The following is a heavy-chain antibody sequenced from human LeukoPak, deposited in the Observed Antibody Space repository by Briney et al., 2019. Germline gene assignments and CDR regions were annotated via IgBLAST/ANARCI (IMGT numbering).Heavy chain of an antibody. J-gene: IGHJ4*02. CDR3: ARGWASSWYYFDF. D-gene: IGHD2-2*01. Sequence: SGTLSLTCAVSGGSMRNYYWSWIRQTPGKGLEWIGYTYDSGSSSYNPSLRSRVSISIDTSKNQFSLNLSSVTAADTAVYYCARGWASSWYYFDFWGQGTLVTVSS. CDR1: GGSMRNYY. V-gene: IGHV4-59*01. CDR2: TYDSGSS.